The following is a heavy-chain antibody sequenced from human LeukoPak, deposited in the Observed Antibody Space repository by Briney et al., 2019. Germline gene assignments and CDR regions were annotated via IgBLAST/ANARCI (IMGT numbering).Heavy chain of an antibody. J-gene: IGHJ5*02. Sequence: GGSLRLSCAASGFTFSGYGMHWVRQAPGKGLEWVAFVRYDSSNKYYADSVKGRFTVSRDNSKNMLYLQMNSLRSDDTAVYYCARVLDPAWFDPWGQGTLVTVSS. CDR3: ARVLDPAWFDP. CDR2: VRYDSSNK. V-gene: IGHV3-30*02. D-gene: IGHD1-1*01. CDR1: GFTFSGYG.